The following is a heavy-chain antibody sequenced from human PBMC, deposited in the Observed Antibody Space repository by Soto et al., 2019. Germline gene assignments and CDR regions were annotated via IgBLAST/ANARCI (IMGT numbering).Heavy chain of an antibody. D-gene: IGHD2-15*01. CDR2: INGRGGKT. V-gene: IGHV3-23*01. CDR3: AKAGCSGGTCYLYYFDY. Sequence: PGGSLRLSCAASGITLSSYWIPWVRQAPGKGLGWVSRINGRGGKTYYTDSVKGRFTSSRDNSGNTLYLQMDSLRVEDSAVYSCAKAGCSGGTCYLYYFDYWGQGALVTVSS. CDR1: GITLSSYW. J-gene: IGHJ4*02.